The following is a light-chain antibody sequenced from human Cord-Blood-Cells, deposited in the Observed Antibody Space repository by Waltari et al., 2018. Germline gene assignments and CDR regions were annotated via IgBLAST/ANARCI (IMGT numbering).Light chain of an antibody. CDR2: SNN. Sequence: QSVLTQPPSASGTPGQRVTIPCSGSSSNIGSNTVNWYQQLPDTATKLLIYSNNQRPSGVPDRFSGSKSGASASLAISGLQSEDEADYYCAAWDDSLNGPVFGGGTKLTVL. CDR3: AAWDDSLNGPV. CDR1: SSNIGSNT. J-gene: IGLJ3*02. V-gene: IGLV1-44*01.